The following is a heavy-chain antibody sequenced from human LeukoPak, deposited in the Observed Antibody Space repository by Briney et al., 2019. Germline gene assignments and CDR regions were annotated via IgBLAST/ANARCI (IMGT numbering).Heavy chain of an antibody. CDR1: GFSFSNYW. CDR3: ARARGDDKYSSGWYLDY. CDR2: INSDGSSI. D-gene: IGHD6-19*01. J-gene: IGHJ4*02. Sequence: QLGGSLRLSCAASGFSFSNYWMHWVRQAPGKGLVWVSRINSDGSSISYADSVKGRFTISRDNAKNTLYLQMNSLRAEDTAVYYCARARGDDKYSSGWYLDYWGQGTLVTVSS. V-gene: IGHV3-74*01.